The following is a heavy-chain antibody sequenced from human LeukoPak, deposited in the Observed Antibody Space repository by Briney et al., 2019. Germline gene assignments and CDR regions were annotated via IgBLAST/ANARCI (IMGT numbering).Heavy chain of an antibody. D-gene: IGHD1-26*01. V-gene: IGHV3-9*01. J-gene: IGHJ6*02. CDR3: AKDTSGSYYYYYGMDV. CDR1: GFTFDDYA. CDR2: ISWNSGSI. Sequence: GGSLRLSCAASGFTFDDYAMHWVRHAPGKGLEWVSGISWNSGSIGYADSVKGRFTISRDNAKNSLYLQMNSLRAEDTALYYCAKDTSGSYYYYYGMDVWGQGTTVTVSS.